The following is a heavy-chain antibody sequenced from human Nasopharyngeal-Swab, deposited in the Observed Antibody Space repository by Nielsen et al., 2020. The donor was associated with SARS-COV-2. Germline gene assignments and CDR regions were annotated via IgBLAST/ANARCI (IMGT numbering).Heavy chain of an antibody. CDR3: ARGISSSLY. V-gene: IGHV3-53*01. CDR2: IYSGGST. Sequence: VRQAPGKGLEWVSVIYSGGSTYYADSVKGRFTISRDNSKNTLYLQMNSLRAEDTAAYYCARGISSSLYWGQGTLVTVSS. J-gene: IGHJ4*02. D-gene: IGHD6-6*01.